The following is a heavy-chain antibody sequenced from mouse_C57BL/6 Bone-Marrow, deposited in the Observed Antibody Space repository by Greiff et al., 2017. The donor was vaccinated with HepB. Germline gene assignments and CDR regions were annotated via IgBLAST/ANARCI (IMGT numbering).Heavy chain of an antibody. J-gene: IGHJ3*01. D-gene: IGHD2-4*01. CDR2: ISNLAYSI. Sequence: EVKLEESGGGLVQPGGSLKLSCAASGFTFSDYGMAWVRQAPRKGPEWVAFISNLAYSIYYADTVTGRFTISRENAKNTLYLEMSSLRSEDTAMYYCARVGMIYEGFAYWGQGTLVTVSA. CDR3: ARVGMIYEGFAY. CDR1: GFTFSDYG. V-gene: IGHV5-15*04.